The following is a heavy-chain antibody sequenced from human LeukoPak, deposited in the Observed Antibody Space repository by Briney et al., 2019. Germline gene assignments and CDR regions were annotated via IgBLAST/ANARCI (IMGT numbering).Heavy chain of an antibody. CDR1: GFTFSDYY. CDR2: ISSGSTI. V-gene: IGHV3-11*04. D-gene: IGHD2-21*02. J-gene: IGHJ4*02. CDR3: ARVTHSGGDWRHDY. Sequence: GGSLRLSCAASGFTFSDYYMSWIRQAPGKGLEWVSYISSGSTIYYSDSVKGRFTISRDNAKNSLYLQMNSLRAEDTAVYYCARVTHSGGDWRHDYWGQGTLVTVSS.